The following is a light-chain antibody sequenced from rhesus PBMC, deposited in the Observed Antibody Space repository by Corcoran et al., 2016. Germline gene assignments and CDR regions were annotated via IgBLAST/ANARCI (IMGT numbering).Light chain of an antibody. CDR1: QSIGPY. V-gene: IGKV3-24*04. Sequence: ETLLTQSPATLSLSPGERATLSCRASQSIGPYLAWYQQKPGQAPCLLFPGKSSRATGSPERFSGSESGTDFTLTISSLEPEDVVVYYCQLTRNLSPVTFGGGTKV. J-gene: IGKJ4*01. CDR3: QLTRNLSPVT. CDR2: GKS.